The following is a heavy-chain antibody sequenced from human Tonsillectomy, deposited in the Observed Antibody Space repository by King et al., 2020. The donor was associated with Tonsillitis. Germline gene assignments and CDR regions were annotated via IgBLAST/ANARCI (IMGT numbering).Heavy chain of an antibody. CDR1: GFTFSSYA. Sequence: VQLVESGGALVQPGGSLRLSCAASGFTFSSYAINWVRQAPGKGLEWVSFISGSGDNPNYTDSVKGRFTISRDNSKNTLYLQMNSLRAEDTALYYCATAPGGGYWGPFYHWGQGTLVTVSS. CDR2: ISGSGDNP. V-gene: IGHV3-23*04. D-gene: IGHD2-15*01. J-gene: IGHJ4*02. CDR3: ATAPGGGYWGPFYH.